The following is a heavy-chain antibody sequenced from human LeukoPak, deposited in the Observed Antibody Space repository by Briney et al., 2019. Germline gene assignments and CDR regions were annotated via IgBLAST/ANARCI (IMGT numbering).Heavy chain of an antibody. V-gene: IGHV4-39*01. CDR3: ARLSMRSGMDV. CDR1: GGSISSSSYY. J-gene: IGHJ6*02. CDR2: IYYSGST. D-gene: IGHD3-22*01. Sequence: SETLSLTCTVSGGSISSSSYYWGWIRQPPGKGLEWIGSIYYSGSTYYNPSLKSRVTISVDTSKNQFSLKLSSVTAADTAVYCCARLSMRSGMDVWGQGTTVTVSS.